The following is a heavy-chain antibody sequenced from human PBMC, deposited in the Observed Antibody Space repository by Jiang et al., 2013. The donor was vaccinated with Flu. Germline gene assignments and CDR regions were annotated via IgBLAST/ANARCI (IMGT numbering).Heavy chain of an antibody. J-gene: IGHJ4*02. Sequence: KPTQTLTLTCTFSGFSLSTSGMCVSWIRQPPGKALEWLALIDWDDDKYYSTSLKTRLTISKDTSKNQVVLTMTNMDPVDTATYYCAHRSLDVDTAMGTGFDYWGQGILVTVSS. D-gene: IGHD5-18*01. CDR2: IDWDDDK. CDR3: AHRSLDVDTAMGTGFDY. V-gene: IGHV2-70*12. CDR1: GFSLSTSGMC.